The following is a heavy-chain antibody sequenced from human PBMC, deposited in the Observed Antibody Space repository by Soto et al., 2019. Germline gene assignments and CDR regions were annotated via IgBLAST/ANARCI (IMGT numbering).Heavy chain of an antibody. CDR2: IYHSGST. CDR1: GGSISSGGYC. Sequence: QLQLQESGSGLVKPSQTLSLTCAGSGGSISSGGYCWSWIRQPPGKGLEWIGYIYHSGSTYYNPSLKSRVNISVDRSKNQFSLKLSSVTAADTAVDYCAAGGGLPRYYWGQGTLVTVSS. J-gene: IGHJ4*02. D-gene: IGHD5-12*01. CDR3: AAGGGLPRYY. V-gene: IGHV4-30-2*01.